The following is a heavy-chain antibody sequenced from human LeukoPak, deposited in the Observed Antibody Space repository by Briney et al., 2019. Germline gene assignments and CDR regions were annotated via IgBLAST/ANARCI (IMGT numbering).Heavy chain of an antibody. Sequence: GGSLRLSCAASGLSFSSYAMSWVRQALGKGLEWVSGINGSGSSTYYADSVKGRFTISRDNSKNTLYLQMDSLRAEDTAVYYCAKGEGYSGYDLPDYWGQGTLVTVSS. CDR1: GLSFSSYA. CDR3: AKGEGYSGYDLPDY. J-gene: IGHJ4*02. CDR2: INGSGSST. D-gene: IGHD5-12*01. V-gene: IGHV3-23*01.